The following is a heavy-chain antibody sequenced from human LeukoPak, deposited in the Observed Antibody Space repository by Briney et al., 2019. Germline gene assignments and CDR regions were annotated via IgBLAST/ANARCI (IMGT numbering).Heavy chain of an antibody. CDR2: ISGSGEKT. J-gene: IGHJ4*02. CDR1: GFPFDTYA. V-gene: IGHV3-23*01. CDR3: SNSPPTYGDLDY. D-gene: IGHD2/OR15-2a*01. Sequence: GGSLRLSCEASGFPFDTYAMSWVRQAPGRGLEWVSAISGSGEKTYYADSVEGRFTISRDNSKNTLSLQMTGLRVEDTAVYYCSNSPPTYGDLDYWGQGTLVTVSS.